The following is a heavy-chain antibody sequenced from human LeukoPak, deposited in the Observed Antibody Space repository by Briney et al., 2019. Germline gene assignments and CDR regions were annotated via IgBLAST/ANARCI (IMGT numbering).Heavy chain of an antibody. CDR2: IRQDGSVQ. V-gene: IGHV3-7*01. CDR1: GLTFSSYW. J-gene: IGHJ4*02. Sequence: PGGSLRLSCAASGLTFSSYWMSWVRQAPGKGLEWVANIRQDGSVQNYVDSVKGRFTISRDNPKNSVYLQMSSLRAEDTAVYYCLVTTRSRGLDYWGQGTLVTVSS. CDR3: LVTTRSRGLDY. D-gene: IGHD1/OR15-1a*01.